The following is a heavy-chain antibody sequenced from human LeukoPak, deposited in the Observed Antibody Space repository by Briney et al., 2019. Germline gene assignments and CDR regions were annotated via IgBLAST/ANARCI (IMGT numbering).Heavy chain of an antibody. CDR2: INKSGGST. D-gene: IGHD6-6*01. J-gene: IGHJ4*02. CDR3: AKVDRSSSSGVSSVDY. CDR1: GFTFSSYA. V-gene: IGHV3-23*01. Sequence: GGSLRLSCAASGFTFSSYAMSWVRQAPGKGLEWVSIINKSGGSTNYADSVKGRFTISRDNSENTLYLQMNSLRAEDTAVYYCAKVDRSSSSGVSSVDYWGQGTLVTVSS.